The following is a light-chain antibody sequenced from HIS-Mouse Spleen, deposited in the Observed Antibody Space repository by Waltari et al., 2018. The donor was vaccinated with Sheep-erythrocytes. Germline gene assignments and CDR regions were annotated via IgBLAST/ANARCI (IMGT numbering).Light chain of an antibody. CDR2: DVS. V-gene: IGLV2-11*01. J-gene: IGLJ1*01. Sequence: QSALTQPRSVSGSPGQSVTISCTGTSSGVGCYNYVAWYQQHPGKAPKLMIYDVSKRPSGVPDRFSGSKSGNTASLTISGLQAEDEADYYCCSYAGSYNHVFATGTKVTVL. CDR3: CSYAGSYNHV. CDR1: SSGVGCYNY.